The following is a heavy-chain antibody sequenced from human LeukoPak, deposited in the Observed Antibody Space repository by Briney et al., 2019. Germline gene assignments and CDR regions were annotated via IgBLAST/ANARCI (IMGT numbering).Heavy chain of an antibody. V-gene: IGHV4-59*08. CDR1: GGSISSYY. Sequence: SETLSLACTVSGGSISSYYWSWIRQPPGKGLEWIGYIYYSGSTNYNPSLKSRVTISVDTSKNQFSLKLSSVTAADTAVYYCARREPYGGSYLRGFYFDYWGQGTLVTVSS. D-gene: IGHD1-26*01. CDR3: ARREPYGGSYLRGFYFDY. J-gene: IGHJ4*02. CDR2: IYYSGST.